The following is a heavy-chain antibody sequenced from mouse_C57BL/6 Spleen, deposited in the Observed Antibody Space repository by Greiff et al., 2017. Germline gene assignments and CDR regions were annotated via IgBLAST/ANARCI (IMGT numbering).Heavy chain of an antibody. CDR2: INPGSGGT. CDR1: GYAFTNYL. CDR3: AREGLGRSYAMDY. J-gene: IGHJ4*01. V-gene: IGHV1-54*01. Sequence: VQLQQSGAELVRPGTSVKVSCKASGYAFTNYLIEWVKQRPGQGLEWIGGINPGSGGTNYNEKFKGKATLTADKSSSTAYMQLSSLTSEDSAVYFCAREGLGRSYAMDYWGQGTSVTVSS. D-gene: IGHD4-1*01.